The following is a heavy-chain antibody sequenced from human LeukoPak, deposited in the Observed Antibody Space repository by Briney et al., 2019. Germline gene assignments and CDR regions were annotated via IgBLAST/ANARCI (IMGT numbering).Heavy chain of an antibody. J-gene: IGHJ4*02. D-gene: IGHD3-9*01. CDR3: AKVRGNFEPGRLVIPQSPIDY. V-gene: IGHV3-30*18. Sequence: GRSLRLSCAASGFTFSSYGMQWVRQAPGKGLEWVAVISYDGSNKYYADSVKGRFTISRDNSKNTLYLQMNSLRAEDTAVYYCAKVRGNFEPGRLVIPQSPIDYWGQGTLVTVSS. CDR1: GFTFSSYG. CDR2: ISYDGSNK.